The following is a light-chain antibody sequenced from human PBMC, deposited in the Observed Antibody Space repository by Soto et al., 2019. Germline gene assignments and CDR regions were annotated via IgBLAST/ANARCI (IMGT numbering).Light chain of an antibody. CDR2: DND. CDR3: GTWDSSLSAYV. CDR1: SSNIGNNY. V-gene: IGLV1-51*01. J-gene: IGLJ1*01. Sequence: QSVLTQPPSGSAAPGQMVTISCSGSSSNIGNNYVSWYQQLPGTAPKLLIYDNDKRPSGIPDRFSGSKSGTSATLGITGLQTGDEADYYCGTWDSSLSAYVFGTGTKVTVL.